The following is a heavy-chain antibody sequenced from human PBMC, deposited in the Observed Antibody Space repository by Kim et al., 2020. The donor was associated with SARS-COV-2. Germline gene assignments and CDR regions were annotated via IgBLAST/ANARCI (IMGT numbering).Heavy chain of an antibody. J-gene: IGHJ4*02. D-gene: IGHD6-13*01. CDR1: GFTFSSYT. CDR3: APGPRIVAAAPPDY. V-gene: IGHV3-23*01. Sequence: GGSLRLSCAASGFTFSSYTMSWVRQAPGKGLEWVSGIYVGGATYYADPGKGRFTISRDNYKNTVFLQLNSLRASDTAVYYCAPGPRIVAAAPPDYWGQAT. CDR2: IYVGGAT.